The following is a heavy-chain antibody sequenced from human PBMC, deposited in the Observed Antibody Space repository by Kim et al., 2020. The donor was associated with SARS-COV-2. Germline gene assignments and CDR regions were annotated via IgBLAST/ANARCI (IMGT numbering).Heavy chain of an antibody. CDR3: ARGGWEFDY. D-gene: IGHD6-19*01. V-gene: IGHV6-1*01. J-gene: IGHJ4*02. Sequence: SQTLSLTCAISGDSVSSNRAAWNWIRQSPSRGLEWLGRTYYRSKWYKDYALSVKSRITIIPDTSKNQFSLHLNSVTPDDTAVYYCARGGWEFDYWGQGTLVTVSS. CDR1: GDSVSSNRAA. CDR2: TYYRSKWYK.